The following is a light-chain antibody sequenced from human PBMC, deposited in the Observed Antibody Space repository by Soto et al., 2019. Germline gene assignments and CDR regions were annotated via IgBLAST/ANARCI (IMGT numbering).Light chain of an antibody. J-gene: IGKJ1*01. Sequence: TPHPVTQSFCPGHRSTLSCMASQSVSSSYLAWYQQKPGQAPRLLIYGASSRATGIPDRFSGSGSGTDFTLTISRLEPEDFAVYYCQQYGTSPWTLGQGTKVDI. CDR2: GAS. CDR1: QSVSSSY. CDR3: QQYGTSPWT. V-gene: IGKV3-20*01.